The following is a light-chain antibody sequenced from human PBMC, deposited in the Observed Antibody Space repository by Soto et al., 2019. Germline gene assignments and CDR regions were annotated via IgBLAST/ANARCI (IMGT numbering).Light chain of an antibody. Sequence: QSALTQPASVSGSPGQSITISCTGTSSDVGSYNLVSWYQQHPGKAPKLMIYEVSKRPSGVSNRFSGSKSGNTASLTISGLQAEDEADYYCSSYTSSSTPLCVFGTGTKVTVL. CDR3: SSYTSSSTPLCV. J-gene: IGLJ1*01. V-gene: IGLV2-14*02. CDR2: EVS. CDR1: SSDVGSYNL.